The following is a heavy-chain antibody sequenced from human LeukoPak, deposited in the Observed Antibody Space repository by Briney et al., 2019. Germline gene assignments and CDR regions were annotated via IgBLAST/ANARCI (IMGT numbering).Heavy chain of an antibody. CDR2: ISWNSGSI. V-gene: IGHV3-9*01. D-gene: IGHD1-26*01. CDR1: GFTFDDYA. J-gene: IGHJ4*02. CDR3: AKDRTYSGSYVDY. Sequence: GRSLRLSCAASGFTFDDYAMHWVRQAPGKGLEWVSGISWNSGSIGYVDSVKGRFTISRDNAKNSLYLQMNSLRAEDTALYYCAKDRTYSGSYVDYWGQGALVTVSS.